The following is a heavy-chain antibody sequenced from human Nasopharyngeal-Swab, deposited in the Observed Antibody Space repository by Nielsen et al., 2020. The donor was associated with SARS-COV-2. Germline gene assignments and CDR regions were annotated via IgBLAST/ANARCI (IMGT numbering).Heavy chain of an antibody. Sequence: SQTLSLTCAVSGYSISRGYYWGWIRQPPGKGLEWIGSIYHSGSTYYNPSLKSRVTIPVDTSKNQLSLKLSSVTAADTAVYYCARIVVVPAASVRIRGWFDPWGQGTLVTVSS. J-gene: IGHJ5*02. CDR2: IYHSGST. CDR1: GYSISRGYY. V-gene: IGHV4-38-2*01. D-gene: IGHD2-2*01. CDR3: ARIVVVPAASVRIRGWFDP.